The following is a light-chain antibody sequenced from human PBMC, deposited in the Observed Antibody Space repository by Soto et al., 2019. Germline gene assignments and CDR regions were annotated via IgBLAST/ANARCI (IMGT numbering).Light chain of an antibody. CDR2: AAA. Sequence: DIQMPQSPSSLSASVGARVTITCRASQDIGYSLGWFPQRPGKAPKSLIYAAATLQSGVPSKCSGSGSGTHFTLTISSLQPEDLGTDYCQQYNSDSRTCGQRTKVDIK. V-gene: IGKV1-16*02. J-gene: IGKJ1*01. CDR1: QDIGYS. CDR3: QQYNSDSRT.